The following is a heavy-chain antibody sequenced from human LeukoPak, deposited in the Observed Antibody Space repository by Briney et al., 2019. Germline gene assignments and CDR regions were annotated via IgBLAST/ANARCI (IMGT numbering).Heavy chain of an antibody. CDR2: LSGTGGNT. V-gene: IGHV3-23*01. Sequence: PGGSLRLSCAASAFTFSSYAMAWVRQAPGKGLEWVSTLSGTGGNTYYADSVRGRFTISRGNSKNTLYLQMNSLRAEDTAVYYCAKVSQPSRVVVTATRVWYWGQGTLVTVSS. D-gene: IGHD2-21*02. J-gene: IGHJ4*02. CDR1: AFTFSSYA. CDR3: AKVSQPSRVVVTATRVWY.